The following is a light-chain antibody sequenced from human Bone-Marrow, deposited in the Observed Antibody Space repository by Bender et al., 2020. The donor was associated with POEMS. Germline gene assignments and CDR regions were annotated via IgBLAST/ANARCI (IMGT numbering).Light chain of an antibody. Sequence: QSALTQPASVSGSPGQSITISCTGTSSDVGNDDLVSWYQQHPGKPPKLMIFESTKRPSGISNRFSGSKSGNTASLTISGLQAEDEADYYCAAWEDSLNGWVFGGGTKLTVL. CDR1: SSDVGNDDL. V-gene: IGLV2-23*01. J-gene: IGLJ3*02. CDR3: AAWEDSLNGWV. CDR2: EST.